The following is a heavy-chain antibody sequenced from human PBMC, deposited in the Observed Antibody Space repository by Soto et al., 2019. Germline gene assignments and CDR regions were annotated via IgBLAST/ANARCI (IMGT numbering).Heavy chain of an antibody. J-gene: IGHJ5*02. D-gene: IGHD3-10*01. CDR3: ARGRRRYYGSGSYYMQPSLDP. V-gene: IGHV4-34*01. Sequence: SETLSLTCAVYGESFIDYYWTWIRQPPGKGLEWIGEMNHSGRSNYTPSLKSRVTISVDTSKNQFSLNLRSVTAADTAVYYCARGRRRYYGSGSYYMQPSLDPWSQGIRVTVSS. CDR1: GESFIDYY. CDR2: MNHSGRS.